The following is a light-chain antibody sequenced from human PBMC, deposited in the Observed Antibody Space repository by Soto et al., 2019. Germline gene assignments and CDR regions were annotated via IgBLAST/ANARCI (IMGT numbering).Light chain of an antibody. Sequence: QSALTQPPSASGSPGQSVTISCTGTSSDVGCYNYVSWYQQHPGKAPKLMIYEVNKRPSGVPDRFSGSKSGSTASLTVSGVQAEDEADYYCCSHSGDSNFYVFGTGTKVTVL. CDR2: EVN. CDR3: CSHSGDSNFYV. CDR1: SSDVGCYNY. V-gene: IGLV2-8*01. J-gene: IGLJ1*01.